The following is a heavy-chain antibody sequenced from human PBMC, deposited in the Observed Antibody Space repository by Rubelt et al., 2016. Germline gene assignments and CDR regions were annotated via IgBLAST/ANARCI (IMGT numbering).Heavy chain of an antibody. CDR3: ARTVAGFFRRFDP. J-gene: IGHJ5*02. V-gene: IGHV3-30*04. CDR1: GFTFSSYA. D-gene: IGHD6-19*01. CDR2: ISYEGSDK. Sequence: VQLLESGGGLIQPGGSLRLSCEASGFTFSSYAMHWVRQAPGKGLGWVAVISYEGSDKKYRDYVKGGITVSRENSKNTLYLQMKSMRAEDTAVYYCARTVAGFFRRFDPWGQGTLVTVSS.